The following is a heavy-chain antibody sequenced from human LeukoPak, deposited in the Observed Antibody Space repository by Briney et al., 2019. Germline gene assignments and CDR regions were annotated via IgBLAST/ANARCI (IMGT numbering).Heavy chain of an antibody. CDR1: GDSITNSPYY. J-gene: IGHJ6*03. D-gene: IGHD6-19*01. CDR2: ISYSGSA. V-gene: IGHV4-39*01. Sequence: SETLSLTCTVSGDSITNSPYYWVWIRQSPGTGLEWIGSISYSGSAYYNPSLKSRVSMFLEAPKNQFSLELTSVTAAETAVYYCARSGVSGHSSGWYGGGYYYMDVWGKGTTVAVSS. CDR3: ARSGVSGHSSGWYGGGYYYMDV.